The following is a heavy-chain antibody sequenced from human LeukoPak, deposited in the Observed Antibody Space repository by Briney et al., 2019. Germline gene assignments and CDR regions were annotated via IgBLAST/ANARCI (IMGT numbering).Heavy chain of an antibody. J-gene: IGHJ3*02. CDR1: GGSFSGYY. CDR3: AQLERRTAFDI. V-gene: IGHV4-34*01. CDR2: INHSGST. D-gene: IGHD1-1*01. Sequence: PSETLSLNCAVYGGSFSGYYWSWIRQPPGKGLEWIGEINHSGSTNYNPSLKSRVTISVDSSKNQFSLGLASLTAADSAVYYCAQLERRTAFDIWGPGTMVVVSS.